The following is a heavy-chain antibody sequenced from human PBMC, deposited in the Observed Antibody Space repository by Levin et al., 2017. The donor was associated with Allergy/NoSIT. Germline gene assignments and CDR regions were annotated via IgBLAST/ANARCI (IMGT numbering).Heavy chain of an antibody. Sequence: SETLSLTCTVSGGSISSGDYYWSWIRQPPGKGLEWIGYIYYSGSTYYNPSLKSRVTISVDTSKNQFSLKLSSVTAADTAVYYCARARGSLRFLEWLPFDWFDPWGQGTLVTVSS. V-gene: IGHV4-30-4*01. CDR2: IYYSGST. D-gene: IGHD3-3*01. CDR3: ARARGSLRFLEWLPFDWFDP. CDR1: GGSISSGDYY. J-gene: IGHJ5*02.